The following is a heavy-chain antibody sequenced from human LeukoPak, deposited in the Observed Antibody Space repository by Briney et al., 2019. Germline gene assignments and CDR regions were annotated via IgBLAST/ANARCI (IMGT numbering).Heavy chain of an antibody. J-gene: IGHJ4*02. D-gene: IGHD4-17*01. CDR2: IYPGGDI. Sequence: GGSLRLSCAASELTVTSNYMSWVRQAPGKGLQWVSVIYPGGDIYYADSVKGRFIISRDNSKNTLSLQMNSLRAEDTAVYYCAKENTKTPFRPGEATVTKGYFDYWGQGTLVTVSS. CDR3: AKENTKTPFRPGEATVTKGYFDY. CDR1: ELTVTSNY. V-gene: IGHV3-53*01.